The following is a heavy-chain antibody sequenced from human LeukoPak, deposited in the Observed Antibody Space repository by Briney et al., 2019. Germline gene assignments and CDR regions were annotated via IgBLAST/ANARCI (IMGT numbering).Heavy chain of an antibody. CDR1: GFTFGYYA. Sequence: GGSLRLSCAASGFTFGYYAMHWVRQAPGKGLEYVSSITSNGDNTYHANSVKGRFTISRDNSKNTLYLQMGSLRAEDMAVYYCARDLTGAADYWGPGTLVTVSS. CDR2: ITSNGDNT. V-gene: IGHV3-64*01. J-gene: IGHJ4*02. D-gene: IGHD7-27*01. CDR3: ARDLTGAADY.